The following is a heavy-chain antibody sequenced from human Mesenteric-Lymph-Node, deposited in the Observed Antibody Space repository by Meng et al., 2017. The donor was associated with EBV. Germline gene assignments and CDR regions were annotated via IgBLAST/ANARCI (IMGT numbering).Heavy chain of an antibody. CDR1: GASISGPNW. CDR3: AEVLNGYYYFDY. D-gene: IGHD3-22*01. J-gene: IGHJ4*02. V-gene: IGHV4-4*02. CDR2: VYHSGST. Sequence: QGQLQESGSGLVKPSGTLSLTCAVSGASISGPNWWSWVRQPPGKGLEWIGEVYHSGSTNYNPSLKSRVSMSVDTSKNHFSLKLTSVTAADTAMYYCAEVLNGYYYFDYWGQGTLVTVSS.